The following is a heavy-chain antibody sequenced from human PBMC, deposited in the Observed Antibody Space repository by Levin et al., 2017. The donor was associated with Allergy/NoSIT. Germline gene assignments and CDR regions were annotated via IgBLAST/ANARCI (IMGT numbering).Heavy chain of an antibody. CDR3: AHREVYTGGGNFDY. CDR1: GFSLSTSGVG. D-gene: IGHD5/OR15-5a*01. Sequence: SGPTLVKPTQTLTLTCTFSGFSLSTSGVGVGWIRQPPGKALEWLALIYWDDDKRYSPSLKSRLTITKDPSKNQVVLTMTNMEPVDTATYYCAHREVYTGGGNFDYWGQGTLVTVSS. J-gene: IGHJ4*02. CDR2: IYWDDDK. V-gene: IGHV2-5*02.